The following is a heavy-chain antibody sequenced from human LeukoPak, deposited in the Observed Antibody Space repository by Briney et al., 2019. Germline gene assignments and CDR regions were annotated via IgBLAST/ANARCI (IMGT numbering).Heavy chain of an antibody. V-gene: IGHV4-59*08. CDR2: VYQSGTT. J-gene: IGHJ4*02. CDR1: GGSISSYY. D-gene: IGHD1-26*01. Sequence: PSETLSLTCNVSGGSISSYYWSWIRQSPGKELEWIGYVYQSGTTSYSPSLKRRVTISADMSKNHFSLKLRSVTAADTAIYYCARHGGSLAYFDTWGQGTLVTVSS. CDR3: ARHGGSLAYFDT.